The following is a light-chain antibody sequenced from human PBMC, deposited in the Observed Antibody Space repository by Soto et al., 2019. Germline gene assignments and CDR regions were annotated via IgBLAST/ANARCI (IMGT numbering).Light chain of an antibody. V-gene: IGKV3-11*01. CDR1: QGVSSY. Sequence: EIVLTQSPATLSLSPGERATLSCRASQGVSSYLAWYQQKPGQAPRLLIYDASNRATGIPARFSGSVSETDFTLTISSLEPEDFAVYYCQQRSTWPPIFGPGTKVDIK. J-gene: IGKJ3*01. CDR3: QQRSTWPPI. CDR2: DAS.